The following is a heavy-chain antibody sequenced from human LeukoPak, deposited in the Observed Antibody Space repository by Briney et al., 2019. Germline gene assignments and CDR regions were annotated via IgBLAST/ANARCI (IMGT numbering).Heavy chain of an antibody. V-gene: IGHV4-34*01. CDR1: GGSFSGYY. J-gene: IGHJ6*02. CDR3: ARGDLYSYGYYYYYGMDV. Sequence: SETLSLTCAVYGGSFSGYYWSWIRQPPGEGLEWIGEINHSGSTNYNPSLKSRVTISVDTSKNQFSLKLSSVTAADTAVYYCARGDLYSYGYYYYYGMDVWGQGTTVTVSS. D-gene: IGHD5-18*01. CDR2: INHSGST.